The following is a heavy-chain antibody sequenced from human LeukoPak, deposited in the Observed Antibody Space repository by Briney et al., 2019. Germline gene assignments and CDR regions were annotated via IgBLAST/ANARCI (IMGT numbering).Heavy chain of an antibody. CDR1: GGSIISYY. Sequence: TSETLSHTCTVSGGSIISYYGSWIRQPAGKGLEWIGRIYTSGSTNYNPSLESRVTMSLDTSKNQFSLKLSSVTAADTAVYYCARDQSSCSYAKQCPDYWGQGTLVTVSS. J-gene: IGHJ4*02. D-gene: IGHD2-15*01. V-gene: IGHV4-4*07. CDR2: IYTSGST. CDR3: ARDQSSCSYAKQCPDY.